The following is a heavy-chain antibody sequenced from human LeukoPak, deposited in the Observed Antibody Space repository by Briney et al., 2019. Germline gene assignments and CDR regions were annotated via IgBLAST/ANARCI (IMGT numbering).Heavy chain of an antibody. V-gene: IGHV3-64*01. CDR3: ASEGIVGASDY. CDR2: ISSNGGST. CDR1: GFTFSSYA. D-gene: IGHD1-26*01. J-gene: IGHJ4*02. Sequence: GGSLRLSCAASGFTFSSYAMHWVRQAPGKGLEYVSAISSNGGSTYYANSVKGRFTISRDNSKNTLYLQMGSLRAEDMAVYYCASEGIVGASDYWGQGVLVTVSS.